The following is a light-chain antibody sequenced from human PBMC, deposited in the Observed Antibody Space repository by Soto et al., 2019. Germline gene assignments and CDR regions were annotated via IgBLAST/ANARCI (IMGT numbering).Light chain of an antibody. CDR1: SSDIGAYNY. J-gene: IGLJ1*01. V-gene: IGLV2-14*01. CDR3: SSFTTSSTYV. CDR2: EVN. Sequence: QSVLTQPASVSGSPGQSITISCTGTSSDIGAYNYVSWYQQYPGRAPKLMIYEVNNRPSGVSNRFSGSKSGNTASLTISGLQAEEEADYYCSSFTTSSTYVVGPGTKVTVL.